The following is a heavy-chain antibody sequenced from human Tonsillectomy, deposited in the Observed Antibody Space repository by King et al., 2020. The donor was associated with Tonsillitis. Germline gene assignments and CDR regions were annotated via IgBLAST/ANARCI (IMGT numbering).Heavy chain of an antibody. D-gene: IGHD6-13*01. CDR3: ARENSSWYGEFDY. J-gene: IGHJ4*02. V-gene: IGHV1-2*02. CDR1: GYTFTGYY. Sequence: QLVQSGAEVKKPGASVKVSCKASGYTFTGYYMHWVRQAPGQGLDWMGWINPNSGGTNYAQKFQGRVTMTRDTSISTVSMELSRLKSDDTAVYSCARENSSWYGEFDYWGQGTLVTVSS. CDR2: INPNSGGT.